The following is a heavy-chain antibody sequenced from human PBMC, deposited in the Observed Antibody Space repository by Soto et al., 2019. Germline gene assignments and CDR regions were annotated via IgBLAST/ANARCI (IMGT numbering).Heavy chain of an antibody. CDR2: ILPMFHVT. Sequence: QVQLVQSGAEVKKPGSSVKVSCKTSGGTFSIYSFSWVRQAPGQGLQWMGGILPMFHVTKYAQRFQGRVTITADESTSTIYMEVSSLRSEDTAVYFCARVLESKYSSSSGWFDPWGPGTQVTVSS. CDR3: ARVLESKYSSSSGWFDP. V-gene: IGHV1-69*01. D-gene: IGHD6-6*01. J-gene: IGHJ5*02. CDR1: GGTFSIYS.